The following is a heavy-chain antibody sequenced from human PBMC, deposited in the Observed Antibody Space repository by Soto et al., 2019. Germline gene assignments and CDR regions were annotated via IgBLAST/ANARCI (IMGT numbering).Heavy chain of an antibody. CDR1: GGSISSGGYY. CDR3: ARGRAARPYYYYYGMDV. D-gene: IGHD6-6*01. J-gene: IGHJ6*02. CDR2: IYYSGST. Sequence: HVQLQASGPGLVKPSQTLSLTCTVSGGSISSGGYYWSWIRQHPGKGLEWIGYIYYSGSTYYNPSLKSRVTISVDTSKNQFSLKLSSVAAADTAVYYCARGRAARPYYYYYGMDVWGQGTTVTVSS. V-gene: IGHV4-31*03.